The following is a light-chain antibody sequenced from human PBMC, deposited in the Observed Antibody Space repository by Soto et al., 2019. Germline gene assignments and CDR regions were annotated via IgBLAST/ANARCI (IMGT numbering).Light chain of an antibody. Sequence: QSVLAQPPSASGTPGQRVTISCSGSSSNIGSNYVYWYQQLPGTAPKLLIYRNNQRPSGVPDRFSGSKSGTSASLAISGLRSEHEAAYYCAAWDDSHYVFGTGTKVTVL. J-gene: IGLJ1*01. CDR2: RNN. CDR1: SSNIGSNY. V-gene: IGLV1-47*01. CDR3: AAWDDSHYV.